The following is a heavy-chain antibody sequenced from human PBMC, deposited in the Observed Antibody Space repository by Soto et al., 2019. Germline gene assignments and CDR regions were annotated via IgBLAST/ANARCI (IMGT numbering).Heavy chain of an antibody. CDR1: GFTFSSYG. Sequence: PGGSLRLSCAASGFTFSSYGMHWVRQAPGKGLEWVAVISYDGSNKYYADSVKGRFTISRDNSKNTLYLQMNRLRAEDTAVYYCAREIWFGASLYGMDVWGQGTTVTVSS. J-gene: IGHJ6*02. V-gene: IGHV3-30*03. CDR2: ISYDGSNK. CDR3: AREIWFGASLYGMDV. D-gene: IGHD3-10*01.